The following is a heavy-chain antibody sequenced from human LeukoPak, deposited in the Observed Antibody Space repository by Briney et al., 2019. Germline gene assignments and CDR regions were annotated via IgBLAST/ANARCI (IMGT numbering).Heavy chain of an antibody. D-gene: IGHD2-2*01. CDR1: GYSISSGYY. Sequence: SETLSLTCTVSGYSISSGYYWGWIRQPPGKGLEWIGSIYHSGSTYYNPSLKSRVTISVDTSKNQFSLKLSSVTAADTAVYYCASGIVVVPAPHFDYWGQGTLVTVSS. CDR3: ASGIVVVPAPHFDY. CDR2: IYHSGST. V-gene: IGHV4-38-2*02. J-gene: IGHJ4*02.